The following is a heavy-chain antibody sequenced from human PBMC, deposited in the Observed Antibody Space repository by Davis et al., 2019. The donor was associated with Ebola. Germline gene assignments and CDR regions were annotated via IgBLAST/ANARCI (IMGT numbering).Heavy chain of an antibody. J-gene: IGHJ4*02. CDR1: GSSISSGYY. CDR2: IYHSGST. CDR3: ARCGTYYDFSLDY. Sequence: SETLSLTCTVSGSSISSGYYWGWIRQPPGKGLEWIGSIYHSGSTYYNPSLKSRVTSSVDTSKNQFSLKLRSVTAADTAVYYCARCGTYYDFSLDYWGQGTLVTVSS. D-gene: IGHD3-3*01. V-gene: IGHV4-38-2*02.